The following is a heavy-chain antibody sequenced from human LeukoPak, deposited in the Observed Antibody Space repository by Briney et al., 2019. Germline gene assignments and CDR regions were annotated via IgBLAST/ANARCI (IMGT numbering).Heavy chain of an antibody. CDR1: GFTFSSYA. Sequence: PGGSLRLSCAASGFTFSSYAMSWVRQAPGKGLEWVSAISGSGGSAYYADSVKGRFTISRDNSKNTLYLQMNSLRAEDTAVYYCAKDQRITIFGVVISWGQGTLVTVSS. J-gene: IGHJ5*02. CDR2: ISGSGGSA. CDR3: AKDQRITIFGVVIS. V-gene: IGHV3-23*01. D-gene: IGHD3-3*01.